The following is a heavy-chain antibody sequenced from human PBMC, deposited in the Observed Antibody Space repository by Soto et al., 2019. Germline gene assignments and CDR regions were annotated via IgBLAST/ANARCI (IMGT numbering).Heavy chain of an antibody. Sequence: PGGSLRLSCAASGFTFSGSAMHWVRQASGKGLEWVGRIRSKANSYATAYAASVKGRFTISRDDSKNTAYLQMNSLKTEDTAVFYCTSIAAAGTGSWFDPWGQGTLVTVSS. J-gene: IGHJ5*02. CDR3: TSIAAAGTGSWFDP. V-gene: IGHV3-73*01. CDR1: GFTFSGSA. CDR2: IRSKANSYAT. D-gene: IGHD6-13*01.